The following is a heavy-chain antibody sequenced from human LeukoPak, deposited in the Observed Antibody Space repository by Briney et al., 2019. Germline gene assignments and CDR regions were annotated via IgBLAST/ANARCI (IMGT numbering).Heavy chain of an antibody. CDR3: ASDQKVGATPYFGMDV. CDR1: GYTFTTYY. J-gene: IGHJ6*02. V-gene: IGHV1-69*08. Sequence: GASVKVSCKASGYTFTTYYMHWVRQAPGQGLEWMGRIIPMLGTVNYAQKFQDGVTIIADKFTSTAYMELSSLRSEDTAVYYCASDQKVGATPYFGMDVWGQGTTVTVSS. CDR2: IIPMLGTV. D-gene: IGHD1-26*01.